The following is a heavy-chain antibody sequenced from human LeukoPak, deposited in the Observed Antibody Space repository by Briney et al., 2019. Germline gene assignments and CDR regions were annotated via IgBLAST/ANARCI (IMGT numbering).Heavy chain of an antibody. CDR1: GFTFSSYA. D-gene: IGHD3-22*01. CDR3: AKDRIYYDSSGLPQDY. Sequence: SGGSLRLSCAASGFTFSSYAMSWVRQAPGKGLEWVSAIRGSGGSTYYADSVKGRFTISRDNSKNTLYLQMNSLRAEDPAVYYCAKDRIYYDSSGLPQDYWGPGTLVTLSS. V-gene: IGHV3-23*01. J-gene: IGHJ4*02. CDR2: IRGSGGST.